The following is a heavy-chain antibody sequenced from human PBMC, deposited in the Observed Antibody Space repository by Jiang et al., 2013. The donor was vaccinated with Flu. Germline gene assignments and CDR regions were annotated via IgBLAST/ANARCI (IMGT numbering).Heavy chain of an antibody. V-gene: IGHV1-18*04. Sequence: SCKASGYTFTSYGISWVRQAPGQGLEWMGWISAYNGNTNYAQKLQGRVTMTTDTSTSTAYMELRSLRSDDTAVYYCARAGYYGSGSYYSRFDYWGQGTLVTVSS. D-gene: IGHD3-10*01. CDR1: GYTFTSYG. CDR2: ISAYNGNT. J-gene: IGHJ4*02. CDR3: ARAGYYGSGSYYSRFDY.